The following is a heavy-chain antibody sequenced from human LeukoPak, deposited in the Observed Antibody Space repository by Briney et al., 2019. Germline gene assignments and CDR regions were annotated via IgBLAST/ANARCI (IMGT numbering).Heavy chain of an antibody. CDR2: IYYSGST. CDR3: ARGDFSGGYCYDY. V-gene: IGHV4-59*01. Sequence: SETLSLTCTVSRGSISLYHWSWIRQPPGKGLEWIGHIYYSGSTNYNPSLKSRVTISIGTSKNQFSLKLSSVTAADTAVYYCARGDFSGGYCYDYWGQGTLVTVSS. CDR1: RGSISLYH. D-gene: IGHD2-15*01. J-gene: IGHJ4*02.